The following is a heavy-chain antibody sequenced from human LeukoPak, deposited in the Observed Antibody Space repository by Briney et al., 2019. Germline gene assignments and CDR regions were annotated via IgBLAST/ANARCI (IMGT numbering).Heavy chain of an antibody. CDR3: AKARGTDYGDYVMFDC. Sequence: PGGSLRLSCAASGFTFSNNGMSWVRQAPGKGLEWVSAISGTGGDTYYADSVKGRFTITRDNSMNTLYLQMNSLRAEDTAVYYCAKARGTDYGDYVMFDCWGQGTLVTVSS. CDR1: GFTFSNNG. D-gene: IGHD4-17*01. J-gene: IGHJ4*02. V-gene: IGHV3-23*01. CDR2: ISGTGGDT.